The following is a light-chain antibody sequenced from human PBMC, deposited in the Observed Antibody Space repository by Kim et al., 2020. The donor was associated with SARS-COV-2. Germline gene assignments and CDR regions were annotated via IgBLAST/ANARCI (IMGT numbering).Light chain of an antibody. V-gene: IGKV4-1*01. Sequence: ANINSKSSQNVLYNINNKNYLAWYQQKPGQPPKLLIYWASTRESGVPDRFSGSGSGTDFTLSISSLQAEDVAVYYCQQYYATPRTFGLGTKVDIK. J-gene: IGKJ1*01. CDR1: QNVLYNINNKNY. CDR3: QQYYATPRT. CDR2: WAS.